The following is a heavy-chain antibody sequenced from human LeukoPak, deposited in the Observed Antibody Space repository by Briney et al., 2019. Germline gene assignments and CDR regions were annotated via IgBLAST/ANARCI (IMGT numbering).Heavy chain of an antibody. J-gene: IGHJ4*02. V-gene: IGHV1-24*01. Sequence: ASVKVSCKVSGYTLTELSMHLVRQAPGKGLEWMGGVDPEDGEIIYAQKFQGRVTMTEDTSTDTAYMELSSLRSEDTAVYYCAIDVGELLKYWGQGTLVTVSS. CDR3: AIDVGELLKY. CDR1: GYTLTELS. CDR2: VDPEDGEI. D-gene: IGHD1-26*01.